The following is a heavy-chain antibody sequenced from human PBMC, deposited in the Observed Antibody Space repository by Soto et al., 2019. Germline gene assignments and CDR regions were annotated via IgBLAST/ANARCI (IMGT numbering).Heavy chain of an antibody. CDR1: GYTFTGYY. CDR2: SNPNSGGT. J-gene: IGHJ5*02. D-gene: IGHD2-15*01. Sequence: QVQLVQSGAEVKKPGASVKVSCKASGYTFTGYYMHWVRQAPGQGLEWMGWSNPNSGGTNYAQKFQGWVTMTRDTSISTAYMEVSRLRSDDTAVYYCARGAVCSGGSCYGYNWFDPWGQGTLVTVSS. CDR3: ARGAVCSGGSCYGYNWFDP. V-gene: IGHV1-2*04.